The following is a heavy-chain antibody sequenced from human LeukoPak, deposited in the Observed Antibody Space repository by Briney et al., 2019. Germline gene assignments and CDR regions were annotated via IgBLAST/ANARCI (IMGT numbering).Heavy chain of an antibody. Sequence: SETLSLTCAVSDYSISSGYYWGWIRQPPAKGLEWIGSIHHSGSAYYSPSLKSRLTISVDTSKNQFSLKLSSVTAADKAMYYCARHMGPYYYDSSGVDYWGQGTLVTVSS. V-gene: IGHV4-38-2*01. CDR2: IHHSGSA. D-gene: IGHD3-22*01. CDR1: DYSISSGYY. CDR3: ARHMGPYYYDSSGVDY. J-gene: IGHJ4*02.